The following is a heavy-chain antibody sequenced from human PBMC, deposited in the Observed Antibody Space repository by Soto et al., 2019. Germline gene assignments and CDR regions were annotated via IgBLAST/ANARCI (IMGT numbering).Heavy chain of an antibody. CDR1: GDTFISSG. CDR2: ISGYKGDT. CDR3: ARIEYCSGGNCYSAFDI. V-gene: IGHV1-18*01. J-gene: IGHJ3*02. D-gene: IGHD2-15*01. Sequence: VQSGAEVKKPGASVKVSCKASGDTFISSGISWVRQAPGQGLEWMGWISGYKGDTNYAQKFQGRVILTTDTSTSTAYMELRSLTPGDTAIYYSARIEYCSGGNCYSAFDIWGQGTRVTVSS.